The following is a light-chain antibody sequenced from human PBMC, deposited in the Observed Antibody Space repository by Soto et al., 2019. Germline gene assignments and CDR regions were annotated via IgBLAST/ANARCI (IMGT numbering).Light chain of an antibody. Sequence: EIVLTQSPATLSLSPGERATLSCGASQSVSSYLAWNQQKPGQAPRLLIYDASNRATGIPARFSGSGSGTDFTLTISSLEPEDFAVYYCQQRSNWPPITFGQGTRLEIK. J-gene: IGKJ5*01. CDR1: QSVSSY. CDR2: DAS. V-gene: IGKV3-11*01. CDR3: QQRSNWPPIT.